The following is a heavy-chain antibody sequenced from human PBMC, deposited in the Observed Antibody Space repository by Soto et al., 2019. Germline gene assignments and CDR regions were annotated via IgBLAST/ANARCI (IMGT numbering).Heavy chain of an antibody. D-gene: IGHD5-18*01. J-gene: IGHJ4*02. V-gene: IGHV1-69*06. CDR1: GGSLSTNP. CDR2: TGSGTGPG. CDR3: ARRDSGGFFRFFAS. Sequence: SVKVSCKASGGSLSTNPISWVRQAPGQGLEWMGGTGSGTGPGNHAQKFQGRLTVTADKSTGTVYMELTNLSSEDTAVYYCARRDSGGFFRFFASWAQGTLVPFSS.